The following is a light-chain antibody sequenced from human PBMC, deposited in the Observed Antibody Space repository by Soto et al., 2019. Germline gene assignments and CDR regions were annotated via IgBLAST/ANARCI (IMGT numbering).Light chain of an antibody. CDR3: QQYANSPPT. J-gene: IGKJ1*01. CDR2: VAS. Sequence: EIVLTQSPGTLSLSPGERATLSCRASQSVSSNYLSWYQQKPGQSPRLLIYVASTRATGIPDRFSGSGSGTDFTLTISRLEPEDFAVYYCQQYANSPPTFGQGTKV. V-gene: IGKV3-20*01. CDR1: QSVSSNY.